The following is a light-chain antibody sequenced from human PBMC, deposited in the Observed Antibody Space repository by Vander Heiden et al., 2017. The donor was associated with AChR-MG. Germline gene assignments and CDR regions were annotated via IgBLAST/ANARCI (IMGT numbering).Light chain of an antibody. Sequence: QSVLTQPPSVSAAPGQKVTISCSGISSNIGSNYVSWYQHLPGTAPKLLIYDNNKRPSGIPDRFSGSKSGTSATLAITGLQTGDEADYYCATWDSSLSVLFGGGTKLTVL. V-gene: IGLV1-51*01. J-gene: IGLJ2*01. CDR1: SSNIGSNY. CDR3: ATWDSSLSVL. CDR2: DNN.